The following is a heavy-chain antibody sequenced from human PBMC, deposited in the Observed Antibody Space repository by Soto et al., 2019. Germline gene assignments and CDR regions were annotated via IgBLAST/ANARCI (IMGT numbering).Heavy chain of an antibody. CDR2: VYGGGST. CDR3: ARLYSATYANFDY. J-gene: IGHJ4*02. Sequence: PGGSLRLSCAASGFTVSNNYMSWVRQAPGKGLEWVSTVYGGGSTYYADSVKGRFTISRDNSKNTLYLQMNSLRAEDTAVYYCARLYSATYANFDYWGQGTLV. V-gene: IGHV3-53*01. D-gene: IGHD1-26*01. CDR1: GFTVSNNY.